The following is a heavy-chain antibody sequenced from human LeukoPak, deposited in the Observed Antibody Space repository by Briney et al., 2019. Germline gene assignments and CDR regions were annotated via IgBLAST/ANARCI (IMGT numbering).Heavy chain of an antibody. V-gene: IGHV3-53*05. J-gene: IGHJ4*02. Sequence: GGSLRLSCAASGFTVSSNYMSWVRQAPGSGLEWVSVIYSDGSTYYADSVKGRFTISRDNSKNTLYLQMNSLRAEDTAVYYCAKAHSGDYFDYWGQGTLVTVSS. CDR3: AKAHSGDYFDY. D-gene: IGHD3-10*01. CDR1: GFTVSSNY. CDR2: IYSDGST.